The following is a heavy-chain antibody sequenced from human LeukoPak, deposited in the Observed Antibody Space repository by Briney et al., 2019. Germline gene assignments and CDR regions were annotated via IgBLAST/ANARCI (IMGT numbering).Heavy chain of an antibody. Sequence: SETLSFTGTVSGGSISSYYWSWIRQPPGQGLESIGYIYYSGSSNYNPSLKSRVTISVDTSKNQFSLKLSSVTAADTAVYYCAKYYDCWSGYYVFDYWGQGTLVTVSS. CDR3: AKYYDCWSGYYVFDY. CDR2: IYYSGSS. J-gene: IGHJ4*02. D-gene: IGHD3-3*01. V-gene: IGHV4-59*08. CDR1: GGSISSYY.